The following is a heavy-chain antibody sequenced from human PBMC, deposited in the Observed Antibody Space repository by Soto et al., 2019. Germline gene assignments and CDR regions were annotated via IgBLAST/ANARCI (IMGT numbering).Heavy chain of an antibody. CDR3: ASARHIGP. CDR1: GFTFSNYW. V-gene: IGHV3-7*01. CDR2: IKGDGSER. D-gene: IGHD2-21*01. J-gene: IGHJ5*02. Sequence: GGSLRLSCAASGFTFSNYWMSWVRQAPGKGLEWVANIKGDGSERNYVDSVKGRFTISRDNAENSLYLQMNSLRAEDTAVYYCASARHIGPWGQGTLVTVSS.